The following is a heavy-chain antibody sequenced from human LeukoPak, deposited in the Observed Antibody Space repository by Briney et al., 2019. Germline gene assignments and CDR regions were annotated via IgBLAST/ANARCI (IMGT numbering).Heavy chain of an antibody. D-gene: IGHD3-3*02. V-gene: IGHV1-69*05. CDR3: ARAIAFDYYYYYMDV. Sequence: ASVKVSCKASGYTSTSYDINWVRQAPGQGLEWMGRIIPIFGTANYAQKFQGRVTITTDESTSTAYMELSSLRSEDTAVYYCARAIAFDYYYYYMDVWGKGTTVTVSS. J-gene: IGHJ6*03. CDR1: GYTSTSYD. CDR2: IIPIFGTA.